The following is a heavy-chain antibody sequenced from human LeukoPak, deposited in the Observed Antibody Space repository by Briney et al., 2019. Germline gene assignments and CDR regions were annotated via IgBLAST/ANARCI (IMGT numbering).Heavy chain of an antibody. D-gene: IGHD5-18*01. CDR3: ARGSSRYSYGYLDY. J-gene: IGHJ4*02. CDR2: IWYDGSNK. V-gene: IGHV3-33*01. Sequence: GGSLRLSCAASGFTFSSYGMHWVRQAPGKGLEWVAVIWYDGSNKYYADSVKGRFTISRDNSKNTLYLQMNSLRAEDTAVYYCARGSSRYSYGYLDYWGQGTLVTVSS. CDR1: GFTFSSYG.